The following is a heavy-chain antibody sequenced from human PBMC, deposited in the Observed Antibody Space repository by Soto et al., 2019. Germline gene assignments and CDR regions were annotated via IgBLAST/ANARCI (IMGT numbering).Heavy chain of an antibody. CDR1: GFTFSDHF. V-gene: IGHV3-72*01. J-gene: IGHJ4*02. CDR2: TRNKANSYST. Sequence: PGGSLRLSCAASGFTFSDHFMDWVRQAPGKGLEWVGRTRNKANSYSTEYAASVKGRFTISRDDSKNSLYLQMNSLKTEDTAVYYCTTHATYNRRWLFDYWGQGTLVTVSS. D-gene: IGHD6-13*01. CDR3: TTHATYNRRWLFDY.